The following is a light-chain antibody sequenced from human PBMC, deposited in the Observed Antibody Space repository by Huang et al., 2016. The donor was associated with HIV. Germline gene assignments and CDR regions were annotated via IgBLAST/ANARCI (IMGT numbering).Light chain of an antibody. CDR3: QQYNSYPYT. CDR1: QSISSW. V-gene: IGKV1-5*01. CDR2: GAS. Sequence: DIQMTQSPSTLSASIGDSVTITCRASQSISSWLAWFQQKPGQAPKLLLFGASSLESGFPSRFSGSGSGTEFSLTISSLRPDDYGTYFCQQYNSYPYTFGQGTKLEIK. J-gene: IGKJ2*01.